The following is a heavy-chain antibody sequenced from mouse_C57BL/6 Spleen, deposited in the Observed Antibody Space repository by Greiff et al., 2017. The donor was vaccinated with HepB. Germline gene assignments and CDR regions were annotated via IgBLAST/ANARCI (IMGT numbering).Heavy chain of an antibody. CDR3: ASTNWDFDY. V-gene: IGHV5-4*03. Sequence: EVKVVESGGGLVKPGGSLKLSCAASGFTFSSYAMSWVRQTPEKRLEWVATISDGGSYTYYPDNVKGRFTISRDNAKNNLYLQMSHLKSEDTAMYYCASTNWDFDYWGQGTTLTVSS. CDR1: GFTFSSYA. CDR2: ISDGGSYT. J-gene: IGHJ2*01. D-gene: IGHD4-1*01.